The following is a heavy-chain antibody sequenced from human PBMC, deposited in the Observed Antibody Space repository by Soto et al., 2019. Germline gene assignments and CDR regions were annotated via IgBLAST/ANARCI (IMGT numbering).Heavy chain of an antibody. CDR2: ISGSGAST. J-gene: IGHJ3*02. Sequence: PWGSLRLSCAVSGFTFSNYAMSWFRQAPGKGLDWVSGISGSGASTYNADSVKGRFTISRDNSKNTLYLQMNSLRAEDTALYYCAKKDGTDGYYDAFDIWGQGTMVTVSS. V-gene: IGHV3-23*01. CDR1: GFTFSNYA. D-gene: IGHD3-22*01. CDR3: AKKDGTDGYYDAFDI.